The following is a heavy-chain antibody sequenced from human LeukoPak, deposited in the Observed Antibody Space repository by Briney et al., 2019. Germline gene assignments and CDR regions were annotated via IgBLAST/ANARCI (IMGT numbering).Heavy chain of an antibody. D-gene: IGHD5-12*01. J-gene: IGHJ4*02. Sequence: PGGSLRLSCAASGVTFSSYSMNWVRQAPGKGLECVSSISSSNSYTYYADSVKGRFTISTDNANNSLYLQMNTLRAEDTAVYYCARVIGGYGDYWGQGTLVTVSS. CDR3: ARVIGGYGDY. CDR2: ISSSNSYT. V-gene: IGHV3-21*01. CDR1: GVTFSSYS.